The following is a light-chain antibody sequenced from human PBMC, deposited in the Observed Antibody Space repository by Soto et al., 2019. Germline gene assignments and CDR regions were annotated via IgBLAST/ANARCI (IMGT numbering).Light chain of an antibody. Sequence: EVVMTQSPATLSVSPGERATLSCWASQSVSSNLAWYQQKPGQAPRLLIYGASTRATGIPATFSGSGSGTEFTLNSSSLQSEDFALYYCQQYNNWPRTFGQGTKVEIK. CDR3: QQYNNWPRT. CDR2: GAS. CDR1: QSVSSN. V-gene: IGKV3-15*01. J-gene: IGKJ1*01.